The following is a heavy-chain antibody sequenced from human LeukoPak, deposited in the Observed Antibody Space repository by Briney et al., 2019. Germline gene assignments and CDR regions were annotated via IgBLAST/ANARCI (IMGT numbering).Heavy chain of an antibody. D-gene: IGHD2-15*01. V-gene: IGHV3-23*01. CDR3: AKGSGGSCHSATDY. J-gene: IGHJ4*02. Sequence: PGGSLRLSCAASGFSFSSYAMNWVRQAPGKGLEWVSVICGSSSSTYYVDSVKGRFTTSRDNSKNTLYLQMNSLGAEDTAIYYCAKGSGGSCHSATDYWGQGTLVTVSS. CDR1: GFSFSSYA. CDR2: ICGSSSST.